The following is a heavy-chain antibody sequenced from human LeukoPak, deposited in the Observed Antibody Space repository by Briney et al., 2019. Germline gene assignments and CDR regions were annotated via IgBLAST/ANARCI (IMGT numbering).Heavy chain of an antibody. J-gene: IGHJ4*02. CDR1: GGTFSSYA. CDR2: IIPIFGTA. Sequence: GASVKVSCKASGGTFSSYAISWVRQAPGQGLEWMGRIIPIFGTANYAQKFQGRVTITTDESTSTAYMELSSLRSEDTAVYYCATASRIAVVLYYFDYWGQGTLVTVSS. V-gene: IGHV1-69*05. CDR3: ATASRIAVVLYYFDY. D-gene: IGHD6-19*01.